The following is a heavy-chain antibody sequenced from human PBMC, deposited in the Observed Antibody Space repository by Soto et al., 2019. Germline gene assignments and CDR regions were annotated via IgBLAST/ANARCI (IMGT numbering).Heavy chain of an antibody. V-gene: IGHV3-21*01. Sequence: EVQLVESGGGLVKPGGSLRLSCAASGFTFSSYSMNWVRQAPGKGLEWVSSISSSSSYIYYADSVKGRFTISRDNAKNSLYLQMNSLRAEDTAVYYCARYLGEELLWFGEQWAYWGQGTLVTVSS. CDR2: ISSSSSYI. J-gene: IGHJ4*02. CDR3: ARYLGEELLWFGEQWAY. CDR1: GFTFSSYS. D-gene: IGHD3-10*01.